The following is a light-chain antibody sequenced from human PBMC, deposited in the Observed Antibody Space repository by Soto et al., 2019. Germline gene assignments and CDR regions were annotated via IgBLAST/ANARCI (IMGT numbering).Light chain of an antibody. V-gene: IGLV2-14*01. CDR3: TSFTSASTQV. J-gene: IGLJ2*01. Sequence: QSALTQPASVSGSPGQSITISCTGTSSDVGAYNYVSWYQQHPGKAPKLMIYDVSNRPSGVSNRFSGYKSGNTASLTISGLKAEDEADYYCTSFTSASTQVFGGGTKLTVL. CDR1: SSDVGAYNY. CDR2: DVS.